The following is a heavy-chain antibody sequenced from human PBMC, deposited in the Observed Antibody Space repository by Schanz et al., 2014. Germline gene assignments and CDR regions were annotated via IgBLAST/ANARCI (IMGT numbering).Heavy chain of an antibody. CDR2: IIPILGIA. CDR3: ARSNYYDNSDYYNSFDY. V-gene: IGHV1-69*04. Sequence: QVQLVQSGDEVKKPGASVKVSCKTSGYTFSDYGITWVRQAPGQGLEWMGRIIPILGIANYAQKFQGRVTNTADKSTSTAYMDLSSLRPEDTAVYYCARSNYYDNSDYYNSFDYWGQGTLGTVSS. D-gene: IGHD3-22*01. CDR1: GYTFSDYG. J-gene: IGHJ4*02.